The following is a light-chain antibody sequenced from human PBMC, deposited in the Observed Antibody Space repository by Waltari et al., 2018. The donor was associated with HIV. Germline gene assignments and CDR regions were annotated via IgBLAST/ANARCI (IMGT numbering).Light chain of an antibody. CDR3: QSYDSRLSGSV. CDR1: SSNIGTGSD. Sequence: QSALPQPPSLSGPPGQRVTISSTVTSSNIGTGSDVHWYQHLPGTAPKPLIYANTNRPSGVPDRFSGSKSGTSASLAITGLQAEDEADYYCQSYDSRLSGSVFGGGTKLTVL. V-gene: IGLV1-40*01. J-gene: IGLJ3*02. CDR2: ANT.